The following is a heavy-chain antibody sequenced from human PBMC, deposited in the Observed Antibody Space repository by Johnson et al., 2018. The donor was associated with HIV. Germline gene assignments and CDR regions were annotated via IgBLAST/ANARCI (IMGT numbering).Heavy chain of an antibody. J-gene: IGHJ3*02. CDR3: ARGSWAFSI. Sequence: VQLVESGGGLVQPGRSLRLSCAASGFTFDDYAMHWVRQAPGKGLEWVSGISWNSGSIGYADSVKGRFTISRDNSKNTLCLQMGSLSSEDTAVYYCARGSWAFSIWGHGTTVTVSS. D-gene: IGHD3-16*01. CDR2: ISWNSGSI. V-gene: IGHV3-9*01. CDR1: GFTFDDYA.